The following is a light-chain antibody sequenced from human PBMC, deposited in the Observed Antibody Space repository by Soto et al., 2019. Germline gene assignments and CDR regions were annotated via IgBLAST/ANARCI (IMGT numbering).Light chain of an antibody. Sequence: EIVMTQSPGTLSVSPGERATLSCRASQSVSSNLAWYQQKPGQAPSLLISGESTRATGIPARFSGSGSDTEFTLNISSLQSEDVAVYYCQQYNSWPPLTFGGGTKVEIK. CDR2: GES. J-gene: IGKJ4*01. CDR3: QQYNSWPPLT. V-gene: IGKV3-15*01. CDR1: QSVSSN.